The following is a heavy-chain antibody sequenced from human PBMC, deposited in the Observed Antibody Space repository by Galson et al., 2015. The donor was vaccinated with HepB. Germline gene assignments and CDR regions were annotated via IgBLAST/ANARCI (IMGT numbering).Heavy chain of an antibody. D-gene: IGHD3-22*01. CDR2: ISYDGSNK. V-gene: IGHV3-30-3*01. J-gene: IGHJ4*02. CDR3: ARGSLELYYDSSGYYNY. CDR1: GFTFSSYA. Sequence: SLRLSCAASGFTFSSYAMHWVRQAPGKGLEWVAVISYDGSNKYYADSVKGRFTISRDNSKNTLYLQMNSLRAEDTAVYYCARGSLELYYDSSGYYNYWGQGTLVTVSS.